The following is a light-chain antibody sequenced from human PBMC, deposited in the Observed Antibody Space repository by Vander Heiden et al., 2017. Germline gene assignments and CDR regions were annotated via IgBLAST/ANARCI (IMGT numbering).Light chain of an antibody. CDR3: SSYTSSSTLDV. CDR2: DVS. V-gene: IGLV2-14*01. Sequence: QSALTQPASVSGSPGQSITISCTGPSSDVGGYNYVSWYQQHPGKAPKLMMYDVSKRPSGVSNRFSGSKSGNTASLTSSGLQAEDEADYYCSSYTSSSTLDVFGTGTKVTVL. CDR1: SSDVGGYNY. J-gene: IGLJ1*01.